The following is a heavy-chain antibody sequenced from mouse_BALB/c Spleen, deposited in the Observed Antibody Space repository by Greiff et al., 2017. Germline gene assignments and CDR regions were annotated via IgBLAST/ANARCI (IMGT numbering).Heavy chain of an antibody. Sequence: VKLMESGPGLVAPSQSLSITCTVSGFSLTSYGVSWVRQPPGKGLEWLGVIWGDGSTNYHSALISRLSISKDNSKSQVFLKLNSLQTDDTATYYCAKKGTTVVAEAMDYWGQGTSVTVSS. D-gene: IGHD1-1*01. CDR1: GFSLTSYG. V-gene: IGHV2-3*01. CDR2: IWGDGST. J-gene: IGHJ4*01. CDR3: AKKGTTVVAEAMDY.